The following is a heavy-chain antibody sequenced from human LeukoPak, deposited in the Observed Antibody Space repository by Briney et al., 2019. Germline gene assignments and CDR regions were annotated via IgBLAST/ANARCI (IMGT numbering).Heavy chain of an antibody. Sequence: GESLKISCKGSGYSFTSYWIGWVRQMPGKGLEWRGIIYPGDSDTRYSPSFQGQVTISADKSISTAYLQWSSLKASDTAMYYCARLEYYYDSSGSGGFDYWGQGTLVTVSS. J-gene: IGHJ4*02. CDR3: ARLEYYYDSSGSGGFDY. V-gene: IGHV5-51*01. CDR2: IYPGDSDT. CDR1: GYSFTSYW. D-gene: IGHD3-22*01.